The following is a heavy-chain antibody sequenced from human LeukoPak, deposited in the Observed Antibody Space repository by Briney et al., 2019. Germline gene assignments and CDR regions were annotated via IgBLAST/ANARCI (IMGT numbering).Heavy chain of an antibody. CDR1: GYTFTSYW. CDR2: IYPGDSDT. J-gene: IGHJ3*02. V-gene: IGHV5-51*01. Sequence: GESLKISCKGSGYTFTSYWIAWARQMPGKGLEWMGFIYPGDSDTRYSPSFQGQVTISDDKSLTTAYLQWSSLKASDTAMYYCARHLEYTTSSGAFDIRGQGTMVTVSS. CDR3: ARHLEYTTSSGAFDI. D-gene: IGHD6-6*01.